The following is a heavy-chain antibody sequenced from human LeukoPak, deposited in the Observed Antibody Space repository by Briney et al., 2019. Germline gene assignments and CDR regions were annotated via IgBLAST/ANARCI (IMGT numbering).Heavy chain of an antibody. CDR1: GFTFSSYA. J-gene: IGHJ3*02. CDR3: AKSYRGSLAHDAFDI. CDR2: ISGSGGST. V-gene: IGHV3-23*01. Sequence: GGSLRLSCAASGFTFSSYAMSWVRQAPGKGLERVSAISGSGGSTYYADSVKGRFTISRDNSKNTLYLQMNSLRAEDTAVYYCAKSYRGSLAHDAFDIWGQGTMVTVSS. D-gene: IGHD1-26*01.